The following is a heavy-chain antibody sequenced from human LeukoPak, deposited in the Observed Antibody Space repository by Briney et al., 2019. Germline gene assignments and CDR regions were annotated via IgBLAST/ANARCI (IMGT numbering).Heavy chain of an antibody. J-gene: IGHJ5*02. D-gene: IGHD6-6*01. CDR3: ARYSTSSGWFDP. CDR2: MHYSGSN. CDR1: GGSISSSDYY. Sequence: SETRSLTCTVSGGSISSSDYYWGWIRQPPGKGLEWIGSMHYSGSNAYSPSLKSRVIIFVDTSKNQFSLKLTYVTAADTAVYFCARYSTSSGWFDPWGQGSLVTVSS. V-gene: IGHV4-39*01.